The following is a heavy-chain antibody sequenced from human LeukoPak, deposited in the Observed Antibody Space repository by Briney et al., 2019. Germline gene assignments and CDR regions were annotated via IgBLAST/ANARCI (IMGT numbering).Heavy chain of an antibody. Sequence: SETLSLTCTVSGGSISSSSYYWSWIRQPPGKGLEWIGYIYYSGSTNYNPSLKSRVTISVDTSKNQFSLKLSSVTAADTAVYYCARHSRTDSRLRLGELSVFDYWGQGTLVTVSS. J-gene: IGHJ4*02. CDR3: ARHSRTDSRLRLGELSVFDY. V-gene: IGHV4-61*05. CDR2: IYYSGST. D-gene: IGHD3-16*02. CDR1: GGSISSSSYY.